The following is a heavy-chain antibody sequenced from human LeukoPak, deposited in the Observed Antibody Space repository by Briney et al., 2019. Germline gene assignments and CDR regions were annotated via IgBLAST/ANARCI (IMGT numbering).Heavy chain of an antibody. Sequence: SETLSLTCAVYGGSFSGYYWSWIRQPPGKGLEWSGEINHSGSTNYNPSLKSRVTISVDTSKNQFSLKLSSVTAADTGVYYCARALREYARRSYNWFDPWGQGTLVTVSS. CDR3: ARALREYARRSYNWFDP. J-gene: IGHJ5*01. D-gene: IGHD2-8*01. CDR1: GGSFSGYY. V-gene: IGHV4-34*01. CDR2: INHSGST.